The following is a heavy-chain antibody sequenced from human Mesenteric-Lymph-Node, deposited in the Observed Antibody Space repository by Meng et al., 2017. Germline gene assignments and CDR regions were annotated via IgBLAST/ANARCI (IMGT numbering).Heavy chain of an antibody. D-gene: IGHD3-10*01. CDR2: IYYSGST. V-gene: IGHV4-39*07. J-gene: IGHJ5*02. CDR1: GGSISSSSYY. CDR3: ARVQPVLGVRGVNWFDP. Sequence: PCTVPGGSISSSSYYWGWIRQPPGKGLEWIGSIYYSGSTYYNPSLKSRVTISVDTSKNQFSLKLSSVTAADTAVYYCARVQPVLGVRGVNWFDPWGQGTLVTVSS.